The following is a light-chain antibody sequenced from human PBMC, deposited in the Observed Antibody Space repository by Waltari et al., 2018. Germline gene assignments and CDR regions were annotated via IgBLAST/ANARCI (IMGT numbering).Light chain of an antibody. CDR1: QSLVHSDGNTY. CDR2: RVS. V-gene: IGKV2-30*02. J-gene: IGKJ1*01. Sequence: DVVMTQSPLSLPVTLGQPASISCRSSQSLVHSDGNTYLNWFQQRPGQSPRRLFYRVSNRDSGVPDRFCGSGAGTEFTLKISRVEAEDVGVYYCMQGTHWPWTFGQGTKVEIK. CDR3: MQGTHWPWT.